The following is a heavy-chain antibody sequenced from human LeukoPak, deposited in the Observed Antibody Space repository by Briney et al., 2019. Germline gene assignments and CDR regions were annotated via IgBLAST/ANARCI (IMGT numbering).Heavy chain of an antibody. CDR2: VQYSGST. CDR3: ARVGSGGDFWSGSYYFGY. Sequence: PSETLSLTCTVSDGSISSYYWSWIRQPPGKGLEWIAYVQYSGSTNYHPSPKSRVTISVDTSKSQFSLKLTSVTAADTAVYYCARVGSGGDFWSGSYYFGYWGQGTLVTVSS. J-gene: IGHJ4*02. D-gene: IGHD3-3*01. V-gene: IGHV4-59*01. CDR1: DGSISSYY.